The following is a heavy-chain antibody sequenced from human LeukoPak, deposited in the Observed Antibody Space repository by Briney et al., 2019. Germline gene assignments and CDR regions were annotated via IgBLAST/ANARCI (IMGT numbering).Heavy chain of an antibody. CDR3: AKDERNWNYNLASQTYD. Sequence: GGSLRLSCAASGFPFNSDGMHWVRQTPGKGLEWVSFIRYDGGNKYYADSVKGRFTISRDNSKNTLYLQMNSLRPEDTAVYYCAKDERNWNYNLASQTYDWGQGTLVTVSS. J-gene: IGHJ4*02. CDR2: IRYDGGNK. D-gene: IGHD1-7*01. V-gene: IGHV3-30*02. CDR1: GFPFNSDG.